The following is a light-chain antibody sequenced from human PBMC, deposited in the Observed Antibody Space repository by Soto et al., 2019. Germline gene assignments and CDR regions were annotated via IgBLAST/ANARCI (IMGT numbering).Light chain of an antibody. CDR1: QSVSSSY. CDR2: GAS. CDR3: QQYGSTSWT. J-gene: IGKJ1*01. V-gene: IGKV3-20*01. Sequence: EIVLTQYPGTLSLSPGERATLSCRASQSVSSSYLAWYQHKPGQAPRLLIYGASSRATGIPDRFSGSGFGSDFLLTFSRLVPEDSAVYYCQQYGSTSWTFGKGTKVDIK.